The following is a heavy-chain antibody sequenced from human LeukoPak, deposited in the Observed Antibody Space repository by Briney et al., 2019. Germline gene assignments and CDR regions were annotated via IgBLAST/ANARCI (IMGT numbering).Heavy chain of an antibody. D-gene: IGHD4-17*01. J-gene: IGHJ6*02. CDR1: GGSISSYY. CDR3: AGERTVTTPLGYYYYGMDV. CDR2: IYYSGST. Sequence: SETLSLTCTVSGGSISSYYWSWIRQPPGKGLEWIGCIYYSGSTNYNPSLKSRVTISVDTSKNQFSLKLSSVTAADTAVYYCAGERTVTTPLGYYYYGMDVWGQGTTVTVSS. V-gene: IGHV4-59*01.